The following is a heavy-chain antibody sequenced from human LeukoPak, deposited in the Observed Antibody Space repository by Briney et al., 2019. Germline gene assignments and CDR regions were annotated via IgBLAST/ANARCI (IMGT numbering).Heavy chain of an antibody. CDR3: ATDRLAGLGSSDY. V-gene: IGHV3-21*01. CDR2: ITSGSSYT. CDR1: GFDFSDYS. Sequence: GGSLRLSCAASGFDFSDYSMNWVRQAPGQGLEWVSLITSGSSYTYYSGSVQDRFTISRDNAQNTLYLHMNSLGVEDSAVYFCATDRLAGLGSSDYWGQGTLVIVSS. J-gene: IGHJ4*01. D-gene: IGHD3-10*01.